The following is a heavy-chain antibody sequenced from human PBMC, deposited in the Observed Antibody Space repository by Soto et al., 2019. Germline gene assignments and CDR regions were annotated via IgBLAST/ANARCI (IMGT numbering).Heavy chain of an antibody. J-gene: IGHJ6*02. CDR3: ARDLEWELLGHYYGMDV. CDR2: ISSSSSYI. V-gene: IGHV3-21*01. Sequence: EVQLVESGGGLVKPGGSLRLSCAASGFTFSSYSMNWVRQAPGKGLEWVSSISSSSSYIYYADSVKGRFTISRDNAKNSLDLQMNSLRAEDTAVYYCARDLEWELLGHYYGMDVWGQGTTVTVSS. CDR1: GFTFSSYS. D-gene: IGHD1-26*01.